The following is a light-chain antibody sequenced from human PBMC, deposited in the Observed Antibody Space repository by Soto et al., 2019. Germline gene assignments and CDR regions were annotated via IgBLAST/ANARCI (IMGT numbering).Light chain of an antibody. J-gene: IGKJ4*01. CDR2: AAS. V-gene: IGKV3-15*01. CDR3: LQYSNRPLT. Sequence: EIVMTQSPATLSVSPGERATLSCRASQSVSSNLAWYQQKPGQAPRLLIYAASTRATGIPARFSGSGSGTEFTLTISSLQSEDSAVYYCLQYSNRPLTFGGGTKMEIQ. CDR1: QSVSSN.